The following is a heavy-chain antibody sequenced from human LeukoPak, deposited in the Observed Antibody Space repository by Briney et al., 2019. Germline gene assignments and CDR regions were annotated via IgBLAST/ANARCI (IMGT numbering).Heavy chain of an antibody. D-gene: IGHD3-3*01. Sequence: GGSLRLSCAASGFTFINHYMARVRQAPGQGLEWVANINQDGGEIYYVGSVRGRFTISRDNAKNSLYLQMNSLRAEDTAVYYCARVGDHWRMDVWGQGTTVTVSS. CDR3: ARVGDHWRMDV. J-gene: IGHJ6*02. CDR2: INQDGGEI. CDR1: GFTFINHY. V-gene: IGHV3-7*04.